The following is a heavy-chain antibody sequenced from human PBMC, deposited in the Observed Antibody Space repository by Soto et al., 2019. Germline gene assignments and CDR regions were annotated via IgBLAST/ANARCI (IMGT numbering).Heavy chain of an antibody. V-gene: IGHV3-23*01. CDR3: AKGSASGSPYYFDY. CDR1: GFTFSSYA. D-gene: IGHD6-25*01. CDR2: ITGSGGST. Sequence: PGGSLSLSCAASGFTFSSYAMSWVRQSPGKGLEWVSAITGSGGSTFHADSVKGRFTISRDNSKNTLYLQMSSLRAEDTAVYYCAKGSASGSPYYFDYWGQGILVTVSS. J-gene: IGHJ4*02.